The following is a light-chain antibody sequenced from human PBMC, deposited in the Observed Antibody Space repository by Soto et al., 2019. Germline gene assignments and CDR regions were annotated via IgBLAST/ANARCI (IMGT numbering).Light chain of an antibody. CDR2: DSS. Sequence: EIVLTQFPATLSLSPGDGATLSCRASQSVSSYLAWYQQKRGQAPRLLIYDSSNRATGIPARFSGGGSGTDFTLTISSLEPEDFAVYYCQQRSSWPPSITFGQGTRLEIK. J-gene: IGKJ5*01. V-gene: IGKV3-11*01. CDR3: QQRSSWPPSIT. CDR1: QSVSSY.